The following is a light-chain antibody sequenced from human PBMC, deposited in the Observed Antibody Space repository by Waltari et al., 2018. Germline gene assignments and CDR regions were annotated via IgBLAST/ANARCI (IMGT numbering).Light chain of an antibody. J-gene: IGLJ3*02. CDR2: NNN. CDR1: SSNIGTNI. V-gene: IGLV1-44*01. Sequence: QSVLTQPPSASGTPGQRVTISCSGSSSNIGTNIVNWYQQLPGAAPKLLLSNNNLRPSGVPDRFSGSKSGTSASLAVSGLQSEDEADYYCAAWDDSLNGPVFGGGTKLTVL. CDR3: AAWDDSLNGPV.